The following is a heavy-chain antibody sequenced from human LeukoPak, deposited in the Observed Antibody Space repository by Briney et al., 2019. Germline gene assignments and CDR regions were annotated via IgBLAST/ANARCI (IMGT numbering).Heavy chain of an antibody. V-gene: IGHV4-34*01. Sequence: SETLPLTCGVYDGSFNDYCWSWIRQPPGKGLEWIGEINHSGSTNYNPSLKSRVTISVDTSKNQFSLKLSSVTAADTAVYYCARGPYSGYGRFDYWGQGTLVTVSS. J-gene: IGHJ4*02. CDR3: ARGPYSGYGRFDY. D-gene: IGHD5-12*01. CDR2: INHSGST. CDR1: DGSFNDYC.